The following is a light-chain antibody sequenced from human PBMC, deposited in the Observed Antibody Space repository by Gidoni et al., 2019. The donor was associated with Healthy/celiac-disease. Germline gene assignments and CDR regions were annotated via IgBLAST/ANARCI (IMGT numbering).Light chain of an antibody. CDR3: QQRSDWPPYT. V-gene: IGKV3-11*01. J-gene: IGKJ2*01. CDR1: QSVSSY. Sequence: EIVLTHSPATLSLSPGERATLSCRASQSVSSYLAWYQQKPGQAPRLLIYDASNRATGIPARFSGSGSGTDFTLTISSLEAEDFAVYYCQQRSDWPPYTFGQXTKLEIK. CDR2: DAS.